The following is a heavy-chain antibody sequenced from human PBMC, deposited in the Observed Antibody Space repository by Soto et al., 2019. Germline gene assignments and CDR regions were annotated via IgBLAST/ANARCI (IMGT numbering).Heavy chain of an antibody. CDR1: EFTFSSYS. CDR2: ISHDGRFT. J-gene: IGHJ4*02. V-gene: IGHV3-30*04. Sequence: QEQLVESGGGVVQPGTSLRLSCAASEFTFSSYSMHWVRQAPGKGLEWVSVISHDGRFTYYPASVKGRFTISRDNSKNTVYLEKNSLRTEDTGVYYCARGGGSGYVDIFYWGQGTLVTVSS. CDR3: ARGGGSGYVDIFY. D-gene: IGHD5-12*01.